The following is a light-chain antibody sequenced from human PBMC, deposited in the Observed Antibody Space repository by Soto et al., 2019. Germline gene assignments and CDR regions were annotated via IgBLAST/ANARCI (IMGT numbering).Light chain of an antibody. J-gene: IGLJ1*01. CDR2: EVS. CDR1: SSDICYYNY. V-gene: IGLV2-14*01. CDR3: SSYTTSSTVV. Sequence: QSALTQPASVSGSPGQSITISCTGTSSDICYYNYVSWYQQHPGKAPKLIIYEVSNRPSGVSNRFSGSKSANTASLTISGLQAEDEADYHCSSYTTSSTVVFGAGTKVTVL.